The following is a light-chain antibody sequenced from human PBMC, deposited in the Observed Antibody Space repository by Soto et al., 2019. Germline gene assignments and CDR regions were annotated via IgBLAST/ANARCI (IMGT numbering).Light chain of an antibody. Sequence: DIQMTQSPSTLSASVGDRVTITCLASQSVRSWLAWYQQKPGTAPKLLIFDASRLESGVPSRFSGSASGTEFTLTISSLQPDDFATYYCQQYDNYPLNFGGGTKVDIK. CDR3: QQYDNYPLN. CDR1: QSVRSW. J-gene: IGKJ4*01. V-gene: IGKV1-5*01. CDR2: DAS.